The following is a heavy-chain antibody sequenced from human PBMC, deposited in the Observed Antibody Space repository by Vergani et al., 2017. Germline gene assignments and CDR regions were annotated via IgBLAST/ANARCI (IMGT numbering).Heavy chain of an antibody. CDR3: ARAPSSLLCRAGYFQQ. V-gene: IGHV3-30-3*01. Sequence: QVQLVESGGGVVQPGRSLRLSCAASGFTFSSYAMHWVRQAPGKGLEWVAVISYDGSNKYYADSVKGRFTISRDNSKNTLYLQMNSLRAEDTTVYYCARAPSSLLCRAGYFQQWSQGTLITVSS. CDR1: GFTFSSYA. D-gene: IGHD2-2*01. J-gene: IGHJ1*01. CDR2: ISYDGSNK.